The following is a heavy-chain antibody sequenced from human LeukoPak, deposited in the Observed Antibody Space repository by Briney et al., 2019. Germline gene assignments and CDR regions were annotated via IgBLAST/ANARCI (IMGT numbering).Heavy chain of an antibody. J-gene: IGHJ3*02. V-gene: IGHV3-23*01. CDR2: ISGSGGSI. CDR1: GFTFSSYA. D-gene: IGHD1-26*01. CDR3: ARGGSYPNDPFDI. Sequence: GGSLRLSCAASGFTFSSYAMSWVRQAPGKGLEWVSTISGSGGSIYYADSVKGRFTISRDYSKNTLFLQMNSLRAEDTAVYYCARGGSYPNDPFDIWGQGTMVTV.